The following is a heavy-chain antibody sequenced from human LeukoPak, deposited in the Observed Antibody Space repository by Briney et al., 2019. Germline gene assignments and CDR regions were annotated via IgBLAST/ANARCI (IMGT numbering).Heavy chain of an antibody. Sequence: SETLSLTCTVSGGSISSYYWSWIRQPPGKGLEWIGYIYYSGSTNYNPSLKSRVTISVDTSKNQFSLKLSSVTAADTAVYYCERVEGYCSGGSCIHDAFDIWGQGTMVTVSS. D-gene: IGHD2-15*01. CDR3: ERVEGYCSGGSCIHDAFDI. CDR2: IYYSGST. J-gene: IGHJ3*02. V-gene: IGHV4-59*01. CDR1: GGSISSYY.